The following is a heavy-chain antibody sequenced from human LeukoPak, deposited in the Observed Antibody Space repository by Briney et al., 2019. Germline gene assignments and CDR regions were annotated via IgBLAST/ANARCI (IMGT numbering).Heavy chain of an antibody. J-gene: IGHJ4*01. CDR2: IYYSGST. Sequence: SETLTLSCTVSSASMSSYSWSWIRQPPGKGLEWIANIYYSGSTNYNPSLKSRITISVDTSKNQFSLKLSSVTAADTAVYYCARARYYDILTGYSKYFDYWGHGTQVTLSS. V-gene: IGHV4-59*01. CDR1: SASMSSYS. CDR3: ARARYYDILTGYSKYFDY. D-gene: IGHD3-9*01.